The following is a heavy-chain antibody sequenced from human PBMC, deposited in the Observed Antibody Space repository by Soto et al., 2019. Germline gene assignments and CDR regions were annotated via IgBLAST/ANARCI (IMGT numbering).Heavy chain of an antibody. V-gene: IGHV4-61*01. D-gene: IGHD3-9*01. Sequence: SETLSLTCTVSGGSVSSGSYYWSWLRQPPGKGLEWIGQIYLGGSTNNNPSLESRVTISVDKPKNQFSLNLFSVTAADTALYYCARHRASGFGFDFWGQGTLVTVSS. CDR2: IYLGGST. CDR3: ARHRASGFGFDF. J-gene: IGHJ4*02. CDR1: GGSVSSGSYY.